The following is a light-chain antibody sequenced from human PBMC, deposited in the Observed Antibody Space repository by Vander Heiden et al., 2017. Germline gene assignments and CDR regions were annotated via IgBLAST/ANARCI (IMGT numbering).Light chain of an antibody. CDR3: GSWYRSRTSVA. V-gene: IGLV1-51*01. Sequence: QSAFPHPPSASAAPGQRVTIYCPGTSSNIGHNDVAWSQTQTGTAHKLLIYDKYSRRPAIPSRFSASKSATTATLATTGGQTGEEADYYCGSWYRSRTSVAFGGGTKLTVL. J-gene: IGLJ2*01. CDR2: DKY. CDR1: SSNIGHND.